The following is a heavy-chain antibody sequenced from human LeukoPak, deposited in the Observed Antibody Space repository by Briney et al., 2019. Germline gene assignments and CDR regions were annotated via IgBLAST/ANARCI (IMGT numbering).Heavy chain of an antibody. CDR2: IIPILGIA. Sequence: SVKVSCKASGYTFTSYGISWVRQAPGQGLEWMGRIIPILGIANYAQKFQGRVTITADKSTSTAYMELSSLRSEDTAVYYCARVVAAAVLNWFDPWGQGTLVTVSS. J-gene: IGHJ5*02. V-gene: IGHV1-69*04. D-gene: IGHD6-13*01. CDR3: ARVVAAAVLNWFDP. CDR1: GYTFTSYG.